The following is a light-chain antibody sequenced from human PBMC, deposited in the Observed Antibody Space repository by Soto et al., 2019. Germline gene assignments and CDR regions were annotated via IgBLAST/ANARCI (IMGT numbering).Light chain of an antibody. V-gene: IGLV2-11*01. Sequence: QSALTQPRSVSGSPGQSVTISCTGTSSDVGGYNYVSWYQQHAGKAPKLIIYDVSKRPSGVPRRFSGSKFGNTASLTISGLQAEDEADYYCCSYAGTYTWVFGGGTWLTVL. CDR1: SSDVGGYNY. CDR3: CSYAGTYTWV. CDR2: DVS. J-gene: IGLJ3*02.